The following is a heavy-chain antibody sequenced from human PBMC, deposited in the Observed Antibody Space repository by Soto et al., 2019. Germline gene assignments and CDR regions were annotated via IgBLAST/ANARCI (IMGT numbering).Heavy chain of an antibody. CDR3: ARDSSSWEPYYYYGMGV. Sequence: GGSLRLSCTASGFTFSSYWMHWVRQAPGKGLVWVSRINSDGSSTSYADSVKGRFTISRDNAKNTLYLQMNSLRAEDTAVYYCARDSSSWEPYYYYGMGVWGQGTTVTVSS. CDR2: INSDGSST. D-gene: IGHD6-13*01. CDR1: GFTFSSYW. V-gene: IGHV3-74*01. J-gene: IGHJ6*02.